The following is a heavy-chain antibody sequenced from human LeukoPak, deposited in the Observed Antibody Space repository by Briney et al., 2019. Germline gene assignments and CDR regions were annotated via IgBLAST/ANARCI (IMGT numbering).Heavy chain of an antibody. CDR3: ARDQGFGTGPFEY. D-gene: IGHD3/OR15-3a*01. CDR2: IYYSGST. CDR1: GGSISSSSYY. J-gene: IGHJ4*02. Sequence: SETLSLTCTVSGGSISSSSYYWGWIRQPPGKGLEWIGSIYYSGSTYYNPSLKSRVTISVDTSKNQFSLRLNSMTAADTAMYYCARDQGFGTGPFEYWGQGALVTVSS. V-gene: IGHV4-39*02.